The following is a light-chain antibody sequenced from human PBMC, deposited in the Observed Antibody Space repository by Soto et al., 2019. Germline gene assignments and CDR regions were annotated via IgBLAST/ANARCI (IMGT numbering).Light chain of an antibody. V-gene: IGKV1-9*01. CDR3: QQHNSYPVT. Sequence: DIQLTQSPSFLSASVGDRVTITCRASQGISSYLAWYQQKPGKAPKLLIYAASTLQSGVPSRFSGSGSGTEFTLTISSLPHEDFATYYCQQHNSYPVTFGQGTKVEIK. J-gene: IGKJ1*01. CDR2: AAS. CDR1: QGISSY.